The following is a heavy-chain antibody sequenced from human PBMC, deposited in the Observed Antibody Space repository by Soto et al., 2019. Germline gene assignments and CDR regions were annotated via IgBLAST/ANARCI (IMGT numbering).Heavy chain of an antibody. J-gene: IGHJ6*02. CDR3: ATCIWTSYYYYNIDV. V-gene: IGHV1-69*06. Sequence: GASVKVSCKASGGTFTDYAISWVRQAPGQGLQWMGGIIPLFGTTNYAQSFQGRVTITADKFTNTAHMELSSLGSDDTAVYYCATCIWTSYYYYNIDVWGQGTTVTVSS. CDR2: IIPLFGTT. D-gene: IGHD3-3*01. CDR1: GGTFTDYA.